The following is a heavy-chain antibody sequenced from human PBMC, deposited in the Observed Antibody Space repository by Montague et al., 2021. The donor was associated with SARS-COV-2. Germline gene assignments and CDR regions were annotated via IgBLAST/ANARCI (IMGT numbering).Heavy chain of an antibody. Sequence: TLSLTCTVSGGSISSGGYYWSWIRQHPGQGLEWIGYIYYSGSTYYNPSLKSRVTISVDTSKNQFSLKLSSVTAADTAVYYCARDIGGSTVTTGGFDYWGQGTLGTVSS. CDR2: IYYSGST. CDR3: ARDIGGSTVTTGGFDY. J-gene: IGHJ4*02. D-gene: IGHD4-17*01. CDR1: GGSISSGGYY. V-gene: IGHV4-31*03.